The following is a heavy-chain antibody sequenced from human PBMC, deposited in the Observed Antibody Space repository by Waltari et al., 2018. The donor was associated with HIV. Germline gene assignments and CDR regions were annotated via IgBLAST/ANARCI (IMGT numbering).Heavy chain of an antibody. CDR2: SYTSGST. CDR3: ARYASPEYYNWFDP. CDR1: GGSISSYY. J-gene: IGHJ5*02. Sequence: QVQLQESGPGLVKPSETLSLTCTVSGGSISSYYWSWIRQPAGKGLEWIGRSYTSGSTNYNPSLKSRVTMSVDTSKNQFSLKLSSVTAADTAVYYCARYASPEYYNWFDPWGQGTLVTVSS. D-gene: IGHD2-15*01. V-gene: IGHV4-4*07.